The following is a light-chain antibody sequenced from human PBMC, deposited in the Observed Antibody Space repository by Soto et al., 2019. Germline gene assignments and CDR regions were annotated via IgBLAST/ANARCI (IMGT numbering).Light chain of an antibody. V-gene: IGKV3-15*01. CDR1: QSISSD. CDR3: QQYNDWTPLIT. J-gene: IGKJ5*01. Sequence: EIVMTQSPATLSVSPGERATLSCRASQSISSDLAWFQQKPGQAPRLLIYDASTRATGVPARFSGSESGTEFTLTISSLQCEEFAVYYCQQYNDWTPLITFGQGTRLEIK. CDR2: DAS.